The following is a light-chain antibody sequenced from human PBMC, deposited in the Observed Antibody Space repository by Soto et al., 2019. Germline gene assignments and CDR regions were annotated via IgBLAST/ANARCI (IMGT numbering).Light chain of an antibody. CDR3: CSHGAGSTLI. J-gene: IGLJ2*01. CDR2: DVT. CDR1: SGDVGGYNE. V-gene: IGLV2-14*03. Sequence: QSALTQPASVSGSPGQSAAISCAGTSGDVGGYNEVSWYQQRPGKAPKLIIFDVTNRPSGVPDRFFGSKSGNTATLTISGLQAEDEAYYYCCSHGAGSTLIFGGGTKLTVL.